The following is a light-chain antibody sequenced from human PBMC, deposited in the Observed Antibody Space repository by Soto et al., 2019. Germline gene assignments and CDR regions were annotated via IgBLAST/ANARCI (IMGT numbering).Light chain of an antibody. CDR3: SSYTSSSTSYV. V-gene: IGLV2-14*03. CDR1: SSDVGDYNY. CDR2: DVS. Sequence: QSALTQPASVSGSPGQSITISCTGTSSDVGDYNYVSWYQHHPGKAPKLMIYDVSDRPSGVSTRFSGSKSGNTASLTISGLQPEDEADYYCSSYTSSSTSYVFGTGTKLTVL. J-gene: IGLJ1*01.